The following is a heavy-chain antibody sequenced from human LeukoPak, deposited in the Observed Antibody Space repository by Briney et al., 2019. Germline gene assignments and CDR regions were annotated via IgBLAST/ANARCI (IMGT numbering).Heavy chain of an antibody. D-gene: IGHD3-10*01. J-gene: IGHJ6*03. Sequence: SETLSLTCTVSGGSISSYYWSWIRQPAGKGLEWIGRIYTSGSTNYNPSLKSRVTMSVDTSKNQFSLKLSSVTAADTAVYYCARTTMVRGTYYMGVWGKGTTVTVSS. CDR1: GGSISSYY. CDR3: ARTTMVRGTYYMGV. V-gene: IGHV4-4*07. CDR2: IYTSGST.